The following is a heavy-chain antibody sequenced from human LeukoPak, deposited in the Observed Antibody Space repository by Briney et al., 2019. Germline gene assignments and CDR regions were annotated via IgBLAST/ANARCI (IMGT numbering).Heavy chain of an antibody. CDR2: IHYSGST. Sequence: SETLSLTCTVSGGSISSNSYYWAWIRQPPGKGLEWIGSIHYSGSTYYNPSLQSRVTISIDTSKNQFSLKLRFVTAADTAVYYCARVRCSGGSCPYYYYYYYMDVWGKGTTVTVSS. J-gene: IGHJ6*03. V-gene: IGHV4-39*07. CDR3: ARVRCSGGSCPYYYYYYYMDV. D-gene: IGHD2-15*01. CDR1: GGSISSNSYY.